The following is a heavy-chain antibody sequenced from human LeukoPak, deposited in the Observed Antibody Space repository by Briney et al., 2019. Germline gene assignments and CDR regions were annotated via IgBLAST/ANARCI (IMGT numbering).Heavy chain of an antibody. Sequence: GGSLRLSCAASGFTFSSYSMNWVRQAPGKGLEWDSYISSSSSTIYYADSVKGRFTISRDNAKNSLYLQMNSLRAEDTALYYCAKAYSSSWYGAFDYWGQGTLVTVSS. CDR1: GFTFSSYS. CDR2: ISSSSSTI. J-gene: IGHJ4*02. V-gene: IGHV3-48*01. D-gene: IGHD6-13*01. CDR3: AKAYSSSWYGAFDY.